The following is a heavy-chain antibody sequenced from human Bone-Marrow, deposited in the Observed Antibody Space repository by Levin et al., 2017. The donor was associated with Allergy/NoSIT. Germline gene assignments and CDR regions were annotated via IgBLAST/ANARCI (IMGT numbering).Heavy chain of an antibody. V-gene: IGHV3-30*18. J-gene: IGHJ6*02. CDR1: GFSFNRYG. D-gene: IGHD3-16*01. CDR2: ISFDGRNE. CDR3: AKGGITRDFFYHTMDV. Sequence: AGESLKISCAASGFSFNRYGIHWVRQAPGKGLEWVAVISFDGRNEYYADSVKGRLSVSRDNSKNTVYLQLSSLRPEDTAVYYCAKGGITRDFFYHTMDVWGQGTTVIVSS.